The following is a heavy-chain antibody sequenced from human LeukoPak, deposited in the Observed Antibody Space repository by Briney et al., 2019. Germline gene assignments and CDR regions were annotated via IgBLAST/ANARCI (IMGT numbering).Heavy chain of an antibody. CDR3: VKGAAAGNY. V-gene: IGHV3-23*01. CDR1: GFIFSSYA. CDR2: ISGSGGSI. J-gene: IGHJ4*02. D-gene: IGHD6-13*01. Sequence: GGPLRLSCAASGFIFSSYAMSWVRQAPGKGLEWVSTISGSGGSIYYADSVKGRFTISRDNSKNTLYLQMNSLRAEDTAVYYCVKGAAAGNYWGQGTLVTVSS.